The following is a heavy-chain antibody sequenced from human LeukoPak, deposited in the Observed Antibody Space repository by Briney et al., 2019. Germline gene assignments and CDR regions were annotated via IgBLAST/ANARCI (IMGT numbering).Heavy chain of an antibody. D-gene: IGHD3-10*01. V-gene: IGHV4-59*08. CDR1: GGSISSYY. J-gene: IGHJ5*02. Sequence: SETLSLTCTVSGGSISSYYWSWIRQPPGKGLEWIGYIYYSGSTNYNPSLKSRITISVDTSKNQFSLKLSSVTAADTAVYYCARHSRGDNWFDPWGQGTLVTVSS. CDR2: IYYSGST. CDR3: ARHSRGDNWFDP.